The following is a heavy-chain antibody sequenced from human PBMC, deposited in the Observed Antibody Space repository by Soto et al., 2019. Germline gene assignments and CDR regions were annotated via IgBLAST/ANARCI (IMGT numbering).Heavy chain of an antibody. CDR2: ISAYNGHT. CDR1: GYIFTNYG. J-gene: IGHJ4*02. D-gene: IGHD3-16*01. Sequence: QVQLVQSGVEVKKPGASVKVFCKAMGYIFTNYGLSWVRQAPGEGPEWLGWISAYNGHTKYAPKVQDRVTLTTDTSATTAYLELRSLRSDDAAVYYCVRGDGGYFDQWGQGTLVLVSS. CDR3: VRGDGGYFDQ. V-gene: IGHV1-18*01.